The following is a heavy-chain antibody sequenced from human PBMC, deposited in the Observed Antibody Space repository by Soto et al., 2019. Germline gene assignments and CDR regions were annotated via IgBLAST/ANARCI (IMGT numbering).Heavy chain of an antibody. Sequence: QVQLQESGPGLVKPSETLSLTCTVSGGSISSYYWSWIRQPPGKGLEWIGYIYYSGSTNYNPSLKSRVTRSVDTSKNQCSRKLSSVTAADTAVYYGAGRVPMDVWGQGTTVTVSS. J-gene: IGHJ6*02. V-gene: IGHV4-59*08. CDR1: GGSISSYY. CDR2: IYYSGST. CDR3: AGRVPMDV.